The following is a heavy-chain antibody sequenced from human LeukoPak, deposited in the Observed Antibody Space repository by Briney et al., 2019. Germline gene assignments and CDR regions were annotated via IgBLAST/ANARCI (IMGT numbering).Heavy chain of an antibody. D-gene: IGHD3-9*01. J-gene: IGHJ6*03. Sequence: GESLRLSCAASGFTFSGFSMNWFRQAPGKGLEWVSSISSSSSYIYYADSVKGRFTISRANAKNSLYLEMNSLRAEDTAVYYCARGADYDILTGYMDVWGKGTTVTVSS. CDR1: GFTFSGFS. CDR3: ARGADYDILTGYMDV. V-gene: IGHV3-21*01. CDR2: ISSSSSYI.